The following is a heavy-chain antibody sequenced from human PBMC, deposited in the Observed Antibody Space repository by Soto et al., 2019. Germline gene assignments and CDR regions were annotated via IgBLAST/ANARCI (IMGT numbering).Heavy chain of an antibody. CDR3: AGDSALYHNWFDP. Sequence: QGQLVQSGAEVKKPGSSVKVSCKASGGTFSRYAIRWVRQAPGQGLEWMGGIIPLFGTANYAQKFQGRVTITVYESTTTSYMELRRLISEDTAVYYWAGDSALYHNWFDPWGQGPLVTVSS. CDR1: GGTFSRYA. V-gene: IGHV1-69*01. J-gene: IGHJ5*02. CDR2: IIPLFGTA. D-gene: IGHD2-2*02.